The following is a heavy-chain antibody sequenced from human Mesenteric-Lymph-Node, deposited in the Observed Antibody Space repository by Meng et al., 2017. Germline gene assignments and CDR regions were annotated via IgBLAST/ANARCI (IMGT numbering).Heavy chain of an antibody. CDR2: IYYSGST. J-gene: IGHJ4*01. D-gene: IGHD3-22*01. CDR1: GGSISSGGHS. Sequence: QVQLQESVPGLVKPSQTLSLTGTVSGGSISSGGHSWSWIRQHPGKGLEWIAYIYYSGSTYYNPSLKSRVILSVDTSKNQFSLKLSSVTAADTAVYYCARVDSSGYFLDYWGQGTLVTVSS. CDR3: ARVDSSGYFLDY. V-gene: IGHV4-31*03.